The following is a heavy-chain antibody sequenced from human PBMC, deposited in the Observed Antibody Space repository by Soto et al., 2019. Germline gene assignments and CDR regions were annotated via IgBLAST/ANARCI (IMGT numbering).Heavy chain of an antibody. CDR1: GYTFTSYG. V-gene: IGHV1-18*04. D-gene: IGHD2-2*01. CDR2: ISAYNGNT. CDR3: ARDLVVQATTSYYYGMDV. J-gene: IGHJ6*02. Sequence: ASVKVSCKASGYTFTSYGISWVRQAPGQGLEWMGWISAYNGNTNYAQKLQGRVTMTTDTSTSTAYMELRSLRSDDTAVYYCARDLVVQATTSYYYGMDVWGQGTTVTVSS.